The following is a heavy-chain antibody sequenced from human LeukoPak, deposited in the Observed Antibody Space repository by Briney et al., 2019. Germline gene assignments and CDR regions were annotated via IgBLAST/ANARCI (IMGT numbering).Heavy chain of an antibody. V-gene: IGHV3-11*04. J-gene: IGHJ3*02. Sequence: KTGGSLRLSCAASGFTFSDYYMSWIRQAPGKGLEWVSYISSSGSTIYYADSVKGRFTISRDNSKNTLYLQMNSLRAEDTAVYYCARLENSGLDAFDIWGQGTMVTVSS. CDR2: ISSSGSTI. CDR3: ARLENSGLDAFDI. D-gene: IGHD6-19*01. CDR1: GFTFSDYY.